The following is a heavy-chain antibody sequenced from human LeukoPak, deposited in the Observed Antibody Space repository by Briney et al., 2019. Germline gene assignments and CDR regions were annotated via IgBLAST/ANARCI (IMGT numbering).Heavy chain of an antibody. CDR3: AKDQGMDIAAAGCFDY. J-gene: IGHJ4*02. CDR2: ISGSGGST. D-gene: IGHD6-13*01. CDR1: GFTFSSYA. V-gene: IGHV3-23*01. Sequence: PGGSLRLSCAASGFTFSSYAMSWVRQAPGKGLEWVSAISGSGGSTYYADSVKGRFTISRDNSKNTLYLQMNSLRAEDTAVYYCAKDQGMDIAAAGCFDYWGQGTLVTVSS.